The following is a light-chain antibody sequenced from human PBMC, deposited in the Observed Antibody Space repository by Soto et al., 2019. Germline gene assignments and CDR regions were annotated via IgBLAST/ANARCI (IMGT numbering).Light chain of an antibody. Sequence: EIVMTQSPATLSVSPGERATLSCRASQSVSSNLAWYQQKPGLAPRLLIYGASTRATGIPARFSGSGSGTEFTLTISSLKSEDFAVYYCQQYNMWPPYTFGQGTKLEIK. J-gene: IGKJ2*01. CDR1: QSVSSN. V-gene: IGKV3-15*01. CDR3: QQYNMWPPYT. CDR2: GAS.